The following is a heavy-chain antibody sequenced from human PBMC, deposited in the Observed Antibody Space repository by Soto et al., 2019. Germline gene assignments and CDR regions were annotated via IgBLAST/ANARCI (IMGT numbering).Heavy chain of an antibody. CDR2: IKEAGSEK. Sequence: PGGSLRLSCAASGFTFSNYWMSWVRQAPGKGLEWVANIKEAGSEKYYVDSVKGRFTISRDNAKNSLYLQMNSLRVEDTAFYYCAFIMVWGAISDYYYVIDVWGQGTTVTVS. D-gene: IGHD3-10*01. CDR1: GFTFSNYW. J-gene: IGHJ6*02. V-gene: IGHV3-7*02. CDR3: AFIMVWGAISDYYYVIDV.